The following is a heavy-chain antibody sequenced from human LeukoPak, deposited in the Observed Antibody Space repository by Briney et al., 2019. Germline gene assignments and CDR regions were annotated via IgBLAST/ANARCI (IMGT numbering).Heavy chain of an antibody. CDR3: ARHGSSSFYYYYYMDV. J-gene: IGHJ6*03. CDR2: IYPGDSDT. CDR1: GYSSTSYW. Sequence: GESLKISCKGSGYSSTSYWIGWVRQMPGKGLEWMGIIYPGDSDTRYSPSFQGQVTISADKSISTAYLQWSSLKASDTAMYYCARHGSSSFYYYYYMDVWGKGTTVTVSS. D-gene: IGHD6-13*01. V-gene: IGHV5-51*01.